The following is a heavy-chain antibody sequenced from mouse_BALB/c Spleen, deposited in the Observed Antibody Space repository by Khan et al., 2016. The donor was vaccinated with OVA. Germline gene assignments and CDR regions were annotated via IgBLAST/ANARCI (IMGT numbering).Heavy chain of an antibody. CDR2: ISTYYDDA. Sequence: VQLQQSGAELVRPGVSVKISCKGSGYTFTDYAMHWVKQSHTKSLEWIGVISTYYDDASYSQKFKGKATMTIDKSSSTAYLELARLTSEDSAIYYCARNYYGTRNAMDYWGQGTSVTVSS. D-gene: IGHD1-1*01. V-gene: IGHV1S137*01. J-gene: IGHJ4*01. CDR1: GYTFTDYA. CDR3: ARNYYGTRNAMDY.